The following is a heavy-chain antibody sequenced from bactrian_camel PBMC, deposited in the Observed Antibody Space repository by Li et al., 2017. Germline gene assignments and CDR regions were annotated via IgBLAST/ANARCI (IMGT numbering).Heavy chain of an antibody. D-gene: IGHD4*01. Sequence: QLVESGGGSVQAGGSLNLSCTASGFTRDDYDMGWYRQAPGKECELVSAINADGTTKYGDSVKGRFAISQDDIKNTVYLQMVHLKPEDTAIYYCATTRSYPSDNDYLRCGRFGFFGQGTQVTVS. V-gene: IGHV3S56*01. CDR2: INADGTT. CDR3: ATTRSYPSDNDYLRCGRFGF. J-gene: IGHJ6*01. CDR1: GFTRDDYD.